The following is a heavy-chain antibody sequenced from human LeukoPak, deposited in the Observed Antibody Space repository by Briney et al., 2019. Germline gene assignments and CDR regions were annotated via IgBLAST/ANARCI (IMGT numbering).Heavy chain of an antibody. CDR2: ITGSGGGT. CDR3: AKDGQYGDYWYYYMDV. CDR1: GFTFSNSP. Sequence: LRPSCAVSGFTFSNSPMSWVRQAPGKGLEWVSAITGSGGGTYYADSVKGRFTISRDNSKTTLYLQMNSLRAEDTAVYYCAKDGQYGDYWYYYMDVWGKGTTVTVSS. J-gene: IGHJ6*03. V-gene: IGHV3-23*01. D-gene: IGHD4/OR15-4a*01.